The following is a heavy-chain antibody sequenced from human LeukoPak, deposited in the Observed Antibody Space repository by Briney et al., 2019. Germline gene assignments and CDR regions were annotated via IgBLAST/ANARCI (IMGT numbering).Heavy chain of an antibody. CDR2: ISGSTTYT. CDR1: GFTFSDYY. D-gene: IGHD6-19*01. CDR3: AKDARRTSGWYFFDY. J-gene: IGHJ4*02. Sequence: GGSLRLSCAASGFTFSDYYMTWIRQAPGKGLEWVSYISGSTTYTHYADSVKGRFTISRDNAKNSLYLQLNGLRAEDTAVYYCAKDARRTSGWYFFDYWGQGTLVTVSS. V-gene: IGHV3-11*06.